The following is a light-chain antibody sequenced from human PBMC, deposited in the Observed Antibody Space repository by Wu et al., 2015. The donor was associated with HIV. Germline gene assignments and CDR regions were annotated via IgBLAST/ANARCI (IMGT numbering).Light chain of an antibody. CDR3: QQRSNWPRT. Sequence: EIVMTQSPATLSVSPGERATLSCRASQSVSGKLAWYQQKPGQAPRLLIYDASNRATGIPARFSGSGSGTDFTLTISSLEPEDFAVYYCQQRSNWPRTFGQGTKVEIK. CDR2: DAS. J-gene: IGKJ1*01. V-gene: IGKV3-11*01. CDR1: QSVSGK.